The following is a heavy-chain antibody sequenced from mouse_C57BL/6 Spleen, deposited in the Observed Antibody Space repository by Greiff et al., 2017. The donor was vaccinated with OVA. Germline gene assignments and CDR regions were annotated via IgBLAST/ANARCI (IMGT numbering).Heavy chain of an antibody. CDR1: GYTFTDYY. Sequence: VQLQQSGPVLVKPGASVKMSCKASGYTFTDYYMNWVKQSHGKSLEWIGVINPYNGGTSYNQKFKGKATLTVDKSSSSAYMDHNSLTSEDSAVYYCAKTKTGTGGYYFDYWGQGTTLTVSS. D-gene: IGHD4-1*01. CDR2: INPYNGGT. J-gene: IGHJ2*01. CDR3: AKTKTGTGGYYFDY. V-gene: IGHV1-19*01.